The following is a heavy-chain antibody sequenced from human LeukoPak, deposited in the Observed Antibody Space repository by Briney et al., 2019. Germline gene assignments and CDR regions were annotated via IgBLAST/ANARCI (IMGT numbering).Heavy chain of an antibody. D-gene: IGHD2-2*01. V-gene: IGHV3-7*01. CDR3: AVVVPAATLDY. Sequence: AGGSLRLSCAASRFTFSGSWMAWVRQAPGKGLEWVATIKEDGSQKYYIDFVKGRFTISRDNAKNSLFLQMNSLRVEDTAVYYCAVVVPAATLDYWGQGTLVTVSS. J-gene: IGHJ4*02. CDR1: RFTFSGSW. CDR2: IKEDGSQK.